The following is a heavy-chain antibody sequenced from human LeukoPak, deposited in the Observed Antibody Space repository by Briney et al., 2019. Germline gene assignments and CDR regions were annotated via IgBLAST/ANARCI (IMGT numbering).Heavy chain of an antibody. J-gene: IGHJ4*02. V-gene: IGHV3-66*02. CDR1: GFTVSSNY. CDR3: ARDYGGRPFDY. CDR2: IYSGGST. Sequence: GGSLRPSCAASGFTVSSNYMSWVRQAPGKGLEWVSVIYSGGSTYYADSVKGRFTISRDNSKNTLYLQMNSLRAEDTAVYYCARDYGGRPFDYWGQGTLVTVSS. D-gene: IGHD4-23*01.